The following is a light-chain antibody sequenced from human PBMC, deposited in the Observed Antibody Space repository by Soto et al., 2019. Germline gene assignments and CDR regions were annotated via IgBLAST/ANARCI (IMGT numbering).Light chain of an antibody. CDR2: GAS. CDR1: RSVSSRY. J-gene: IGKJ2*01. Sequence: EIVLTQSPGTLSLSPGERATLSCRASRSVSSRYLAWYQQKAGQAPRLLISGASSRATGITDRFSGSGSGTDFTIIISRLEPEDFAMYYCHQYGYSPNTFGQGTKVEIK. CDR3: HQYGYSPNT. V-gene: IGKV3-20*01.